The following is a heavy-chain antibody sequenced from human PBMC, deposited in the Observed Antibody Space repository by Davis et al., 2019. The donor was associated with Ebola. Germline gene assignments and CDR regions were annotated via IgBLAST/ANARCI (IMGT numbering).Heavy chain of an antibody. V-gene: IGHV3-23*01. CDR3: AKGGMPYRWYYFDY. CDR2: ISASGGRT. Sequence: GGSLRLSCAASGFTFTSYAMGWVRQAPGKGLEWLSTISASGGRTFNADSVKGRFTISRDNSENTLYLQMNSLRAEDTAVYYCAKGGMPYRWYYFDYWGQGTLVTVSS. J-gene: IGHJ4*02. D-gene: IGHD3-16*02. CDR1: GFTFTSYA.